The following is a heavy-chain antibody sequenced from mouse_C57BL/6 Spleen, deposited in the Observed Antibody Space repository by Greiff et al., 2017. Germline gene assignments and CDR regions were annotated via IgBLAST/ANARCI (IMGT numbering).Heavy chain of an antibody. CDR2: IRLKSDNYAT. Sequence: EVKVEESGGGLVQPGGSMKLSCVASGFTFSNYWMNWVRQSPEKGLEWVAQIRLKSDNYATHYAESVKGRFTISRDESKSSVYLQMNNLRAEDTGIYYCTRPETGSYYFDYWGQGTTLTVSS. J-gene: IGHJ2*01. V-gene: IGHV6-3*01. D-gene: IGHD4-1*01. CDR3: TRPETGSYYFDY. CDR1: GFTFSNYW.